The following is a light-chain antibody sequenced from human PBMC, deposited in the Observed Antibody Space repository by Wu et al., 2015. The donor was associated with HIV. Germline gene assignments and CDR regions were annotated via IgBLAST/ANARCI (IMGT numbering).Light chain of an antibody. CDR3: QQYDNLPIT. CDR1: NY. Sequence: NYLNLGISRNTGKAPNSPDLRCIQLWKQGYPSRFSGSGSGTDFTFTISSLQPEDIATYYCQQYDNLPITFGQGTRLEIK. CDR2: CI. J-gene: IGKJ5*01. V-gene: IGKV1-33*01.